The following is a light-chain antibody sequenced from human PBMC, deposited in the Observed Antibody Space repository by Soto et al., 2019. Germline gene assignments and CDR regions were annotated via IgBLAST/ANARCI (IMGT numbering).Light chain of an antibody. CDR2: GAS. CDR1: QSVSSN. J-gene: IGKJ5*01. V-gene: IGKV3-15*01. CDR3: QQRSNWPPIT. Sequence: EIVMTQSPATLSVSPGERATLSCRASQSVSSNLAWYQQKPGQAPRLLIYGASTRATGIPARFSGSGSGTEFTLIISGLQPDDSATYYCQQRSNWPPITFGQGTRLEIK.